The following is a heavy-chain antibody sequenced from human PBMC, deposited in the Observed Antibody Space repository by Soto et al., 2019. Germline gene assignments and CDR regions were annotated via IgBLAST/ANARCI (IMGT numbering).Heavy chain of an antibody. J-gene: IGHJ5*02. CDR2: ISYDGSNK. Sequence: GGSLRLSCAASGFTFSSYAMHWVRQAPGKGLEWVAVISYDGSNKYYADSVMGRFSISRDNSKNRLYLQMKILRAEETDVYYCARKSTIFGVVLDPDNWFDPGGQGTLVTVSS. V-gene: IGHV3-30-3*01. D-gene: IGHD3-3*01. CDR1: GFTFSSYA. CDR3: ARKSTIFGVVLDPDNWFDP.